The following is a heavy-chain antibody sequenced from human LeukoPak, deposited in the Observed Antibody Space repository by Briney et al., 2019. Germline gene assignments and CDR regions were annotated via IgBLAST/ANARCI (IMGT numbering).Heavy chain of an antibody. D-gene: IGHD1-26*01. Sequence: ASVKVSCKASGYTFTGYYMHWVRQAPGQGLEWMGWINPNSGGTNYAQKFQGRVTMTRDTYISTAYMELSRLRSDDTAVYYCASNRGLGSYFSPPAYWGQGTLVTVSS. CDR1: GYTFTGYY. CDR3: ASNRGLGSYFSPPAY. V-gene: IGHV1-2*02. CDR2: INPNSGGT. J-gene: IGHJ4*02.